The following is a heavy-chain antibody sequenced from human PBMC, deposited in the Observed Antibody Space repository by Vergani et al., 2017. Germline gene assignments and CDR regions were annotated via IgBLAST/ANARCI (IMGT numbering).Heavy chain of an antibody. Sequence: EVQLVESGGGLVQPGRSLRLSCTASGFTFGDYAMSWFRQAPGKGLEWVSSISSSSSYIYYADSVKGRFTISRDNAKNSLYLQMNSLRAEDTAVYYCAKAYSRGDYDPGDYWGQGTLVTVSS. CDR1: GFTFGDYA. CDR3: AKAYSRGDYDPGDY. J-gene: IGHJ4*02. D-gene: IGHD4-17*01. V-gene: IGHV3-21*01. CDR2: ISSSSSYI.